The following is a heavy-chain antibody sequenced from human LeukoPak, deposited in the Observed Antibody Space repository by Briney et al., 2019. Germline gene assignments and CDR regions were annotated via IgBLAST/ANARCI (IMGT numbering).Heavy chain of an antibody. J-gene: IGHJ6*03. CDR1: GYTFTGYY. Sequence: ASVKVSCKASGYTFTGYYMHWVRQAPGQGLEWMGWINPNSGDTNYAQKFQGRVTMARDTSISTAYMELSGLTSDDTAVYYCARGHRGADYGYYYYYYMDVWGKGTTVTISS. V-gene: IGHV1-2*02. CDR2: INPNSGDT. D-gene: IGHD4-17*01. CDR3: ARGHRGADYGYYYYYYMDV.